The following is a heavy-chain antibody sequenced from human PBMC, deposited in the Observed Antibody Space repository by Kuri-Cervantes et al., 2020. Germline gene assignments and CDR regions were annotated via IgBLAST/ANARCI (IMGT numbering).Heavy chain of an antibody. CDR2: INPNSGGT. V-gene: IGHV1-2*04. CDR1: GHTFTGYY. CDR3: ARGEYTYDFDY. Sequence: ASVKVSCKASGHTFTGYYIHLVRQAPGQGLEWMGWINPNSGGTNYAQKFQGWVTMTRDTSISTAYMELKRLRSDDTAVYYCARGEYTYDFDYWGQGTLVTVSS. J-gene: IGHJ4*02. D-gene: IGHD5-18*01.